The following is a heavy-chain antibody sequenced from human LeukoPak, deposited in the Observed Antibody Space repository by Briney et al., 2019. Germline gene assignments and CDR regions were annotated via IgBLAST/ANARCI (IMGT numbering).Heavy chain of an antibody. D-gene: IGHD2-21*02. Sequence: GGSLRLSCAASGFTFSSYWMSWVRQAPGKGLEWVANIKQDGSEKYYVDSVKGRFTISRDNAKNSLYLQMNSLRAEDTAVYYCARDAYCGGDCYHFDYWGQGTLVTVSS. J-gene: IGHJ4*02. CDR2: IKQDGSEK. CDR1: GFTFSSYW. V-gene: IGHV3-7*01. CDR3: ARDAYCGGDCYHFDY.